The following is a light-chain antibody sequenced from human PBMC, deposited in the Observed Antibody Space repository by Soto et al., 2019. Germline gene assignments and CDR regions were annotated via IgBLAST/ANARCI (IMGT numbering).Light chain of an antibody. CDR2: DVY. CDR3: CSYTTSSTYV. V-gene: IGLV2-14*01. Sequence: QSALTQPASVSGSPGQSITISCTGTSGDIGAHNYVSWYQHRPGKAPKLMIYDVYSRPSDISDRFSGSKSSNTASLTISGLQAEDEADYYCCSYTTSSTYVFGPGTKLTVL. CDR1: SGDIGAHNY. J-gene: IGLJ1*01.